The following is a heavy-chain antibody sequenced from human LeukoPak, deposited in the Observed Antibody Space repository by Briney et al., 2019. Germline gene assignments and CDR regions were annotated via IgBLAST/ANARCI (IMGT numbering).Heavy chain of an antibody. V-gene: IGHV4-59*01. CDR1: GGSISSYY. CDR3: ARGVLWFGDPRSWFDP. CDR2: IYYSGST. D-gene: IGHD3-10*01. J-gene: IGHJ5*02. Sequence: SEILSLTCTVSGGSISSYYWSWIRQPPGKGLEWIGYIYYSGSTNYNPSLKSRVTISVDTSKNQFSLKLSSVTAADTAVYYCARGVLWFGDPRSWFDPWGQGTLVTVSS.